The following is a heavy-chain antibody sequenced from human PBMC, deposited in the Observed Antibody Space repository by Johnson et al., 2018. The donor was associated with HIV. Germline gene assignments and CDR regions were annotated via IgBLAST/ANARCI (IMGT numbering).Heavy chain of an antibody. CDR3: AKSVRASSSGAFDI. V-gene: IGHV3-30-3*02. D-gene: IGHD2-15*01. CDR1: GFTFSSYA. CDR2: ISYDGSNK. J-gene: IGHJ3*02. Sequence: VQLVESGGGVVQPGRSLRLSCAASGFTFSSYAMHWVRQAPGKGLEWVAVISYDGSNKYYADSVKGRFTISRDNSKNTLYLQMNSLRAEDTAVYHCAKSVRASSSGAFDIWGQGTMVTVSS.